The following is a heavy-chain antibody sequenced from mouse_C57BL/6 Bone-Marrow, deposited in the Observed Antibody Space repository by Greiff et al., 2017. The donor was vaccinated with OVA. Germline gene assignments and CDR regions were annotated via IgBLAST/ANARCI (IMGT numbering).Heavy chain of an antibody. D-gene: IGHD1-1*01. CDR1: GYAFSSSW. V-gene: IGHV1-82*01. CDR3: ARCGSSFLWFAY. Sequence: QVQLKESGPELVKPGASVKISCKASGYAFSSSWMNWVKQRPGKGLEWIGRIYPGDGDTNYNGKFKGKATLTADKSSSTAYMQLSSLTSEDSVVYFCARCGSSFLWFAYWGQGTLVTVSA. J-gene: IGHJ3*01. CDR2: IYPGDGDT.